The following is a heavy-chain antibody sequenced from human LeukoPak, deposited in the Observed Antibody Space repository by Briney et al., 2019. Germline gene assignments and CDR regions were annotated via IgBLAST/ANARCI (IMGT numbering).Heavy chain of an antibody. J-gene: IGHJ4*02. Sequence: GGSLRLSCAASGFRFSSYAMSWVRQAPGKGLEWVSAISGSGVSTYYADSVKGRFTVSRDNSKNTLYLQMSSLRAEDTAVYYCAKDTWVVVVAAGSPFDYWGQGTLVTVSS. CDR3: AKDTWVVVVAAGSPFDY. V-gene: IGHV3-23*01. CDR1: GFRFSSYA. D-gene: IGHD2-15*01. CDR2: ISGSGVST.